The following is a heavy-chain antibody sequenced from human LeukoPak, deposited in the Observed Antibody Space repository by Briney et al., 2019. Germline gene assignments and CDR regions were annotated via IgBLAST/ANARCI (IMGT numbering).Heavy chain of an antibody. CDR2: INHSGST. D-gene: IGHD3-22*01. CDR1: GGSFSGYY. CDR3: ARRASIVLDY. V-gene: IGHV4-34*01. Sequence: PSETLSLTCAVYGGSFSGYYWSWIRQPPGKGLEWIGEINHSGSTNYNPSLKSRVTISVDTSKNQFSLKLSSVTAADTAVYYCARRASIVLDYWGQGTLVTVSS. J-gene: IGHJ4*02.